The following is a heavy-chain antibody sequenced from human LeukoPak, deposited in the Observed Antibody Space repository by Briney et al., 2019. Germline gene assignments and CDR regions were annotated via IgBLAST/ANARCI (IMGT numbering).Heavy chain of an antibody. CDR1: GGSISSSNW. CDR3: AREPGDFWSSDAFDI. V-gene: IGHV4-4*02. CDR2: IYHSGST. D-gene: IGHD3-3*01. J-gene: IGHJ3*02. Sequence: PSETLSLTCAVSGGSISSSNWWSWVRQPPGKGLEWIGEIYHSGSTNYNPSLKSRVTISVDKSKNQFSLKLSSVTAADTAVYYCAREPGDFWSSDAFDIWGQGTMVTVSS.